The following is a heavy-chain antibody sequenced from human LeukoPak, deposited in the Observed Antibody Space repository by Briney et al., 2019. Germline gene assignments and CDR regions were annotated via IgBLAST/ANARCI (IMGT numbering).Heavy chain of an antibody. Sequence: KPSETLSLTCAVYGGSFSGYYWSWIRQPPGKGLEWIGEINHCGSTNYNPSLTSRVTISVDTSKNQFSLKLSSVTAADTAVYYCARGRTAKYYDFWSGYYTGYYFDYWGQGTLVTVSS. V-gene: IGHV4-34*01. J-gene: IGHJ4*02. CDR3: ARGRTAKYYDFWSGYYTGYYFDY. D-gene: IGHD3-3*01. CDR2: INHCGST. CDR1: GGSFSGYY.